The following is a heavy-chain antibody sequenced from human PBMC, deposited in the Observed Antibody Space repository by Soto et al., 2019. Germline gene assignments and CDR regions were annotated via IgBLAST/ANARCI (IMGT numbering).Heavy chain of an antibody. CDR2: IYHSGST. D-gene: IGHD1-26*01. J-gene: IGHJ6*02. V-gene: IGHV4-4*02. CDR3: ARVSGSYYYAMDV. Sequence: QVQLQESGPGLVKPSGTLSLTCAVSGGSISSSYWWSWVRQPPGKGLEWIGEIYHSGSTNYNPSPKSRVTVSVDKSKNQFSLKLSSVTAADTAVYYCARVSGSYYYAMDVWGHGTTVTVSS. CDR1: GGSISSSYW.